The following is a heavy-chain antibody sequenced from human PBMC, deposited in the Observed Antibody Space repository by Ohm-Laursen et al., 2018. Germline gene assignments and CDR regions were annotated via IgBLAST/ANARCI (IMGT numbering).Heavy chain of an antibody. CDR3: AGRGY. CDR2: INISGT. Sequence: SETLSLTWTISGGAISSYYWSWIRQPAGKGLEWIGRINISGTNYNPSLKSRVTMSVDTSKNQFSLNLSSVTAADTAVYYCAGRGYWGQGTLATVSS. J-gene: IGHJ4*02. D-gene: IGHD1-26*01. CDR1: GGAISSYY. V-gene: IGHV4-4*07.